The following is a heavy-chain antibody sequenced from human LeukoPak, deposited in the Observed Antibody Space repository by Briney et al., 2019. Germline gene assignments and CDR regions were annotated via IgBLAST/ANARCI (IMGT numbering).Heavy chain of an antibody. D-gene: IGHD4-17*01. V-gene: IGHV3-33*01. CDR3: ARAGYGDPHFDF. Sequence: PWGSLRLSCAASGFTFSNYGMHWVRQAPGKGLEWVAAIWYDGSNKYYGDSVKGRFTISRDNSKNTLYLQMNSLRAEDTAAYYCARAGYGDPHFDFWGQGTLVTASS. CDR2: IWYDGSNK. J-gene: IGHJ4*02. CDR1: GFTFSNYG.